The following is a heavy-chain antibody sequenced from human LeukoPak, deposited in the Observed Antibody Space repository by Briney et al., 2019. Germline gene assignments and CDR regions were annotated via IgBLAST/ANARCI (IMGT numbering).Heavy chain of an antibody. D-gene: IGHD2-2*02. CDR1: GGSISSGDYY. CDR2: IYYSGST. CDR3: ARVRRDGSRCEYCSSTSCYIFDGMDV. V-gene: IGHV4-30-4*01. J-gene: IGHJ6*02. Sequence: PSETLSLTCTVSGGSISSGDYYWSWIRQPPGKGLEWIGYIYYSGSTYYNPSLKSRVTISVDTSKNQFSLKLSSVTAADTAVYYCARVRRDGSRCEYCSSTSCYIFDGMDVWGQGTTVTVSS.